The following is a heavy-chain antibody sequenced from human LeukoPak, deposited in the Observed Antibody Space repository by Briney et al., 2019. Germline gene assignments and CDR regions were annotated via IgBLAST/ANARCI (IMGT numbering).Heavy chain of an antibody. Sequence: GSLRLSCAASEFTFSSYGMHWVRQAPGKGLEWVAVIWYDGSNKYYADSVKGRFTISRDNSKNTLYLQMNSLRAEDTAVYYCAKQAEREYYYYYYMDVWGKGTTVTVSS. J-gene: IGHJ6*03. CDR2: IWYDGSNK. V-gene: IGHV3-33*06. CDR1: EFTFSSYG. D-gene: IGHD6-13*01. CDR3: AKQAEREYYYYYYMDV.